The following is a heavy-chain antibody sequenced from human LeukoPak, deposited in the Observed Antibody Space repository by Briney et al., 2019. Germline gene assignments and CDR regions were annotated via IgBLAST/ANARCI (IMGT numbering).Heavy chain of an antibody. CDR1: GFTFSSYG. Sequence: PGGSLRLSCAASGFTFSSYGMSWVRQAPGKGLEWVSAISGSSGSTYYADSVKGRFTISRDNSKNTLYLQINSLRAEDTAVYYCAKEVYGSGVRMFFNWFDPWGQGTLVTVSS. D-gene: IGHD3-10*01. CDR3: AKEVYGSGVRMFFNWFDP. CDR2: ISGSSGST. J-gene: IGHJ5*02. V-gene: IGHV3-23*01.